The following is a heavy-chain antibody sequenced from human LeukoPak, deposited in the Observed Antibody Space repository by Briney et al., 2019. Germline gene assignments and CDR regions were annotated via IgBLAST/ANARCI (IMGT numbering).Heavy chain of an antibody. J-gene: IGHJ3*02. D-gene: IGHD3-3*01. CDR3: ARGLRITIFGVVIFLADKDAFDI. V-gene: IGHV1-2*02. Sequence: ASVKVSCKASGYTFTGYYMHWVRQAPGQGLEWMGWINPNSGGTNYAQKFQGRVTMTRDASISTAYMELSRLRSDDTAVYYCARGLRITIFGVVIFLADKDAFDIWGQGTMVTVSS. CDR2: INPNSGGT. CDR1: GYTFTGYY.